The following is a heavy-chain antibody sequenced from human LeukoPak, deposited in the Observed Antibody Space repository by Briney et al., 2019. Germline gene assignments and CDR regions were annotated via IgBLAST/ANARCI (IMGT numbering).Heavy chain of an antibody. J-gene: IGHJ4*02. D-gene: IGHD3-22*01. V-gene: IGHV4-4*02. CDR2: IYHSGST. CDR3: ARDLNSSGYHDY. CDR1: GFTVSSNY. Sequence: GSLRLSCAASGFTVSSNYMSWVRQAPGKGLEWIGEIYHSGSTNYNPSLKSRVTISVDKSKNQFSLKLSSVTAADTAVYYCARDLNSSGYHDYWGQGTLVTVSS.